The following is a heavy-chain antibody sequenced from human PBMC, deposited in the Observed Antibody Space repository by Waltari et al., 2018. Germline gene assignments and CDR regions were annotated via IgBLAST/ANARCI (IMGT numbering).Heavy chain of an antibody. J-gene: IGHJ4*01. CDR3: ARDRRGYFDY. D-gene: IGHD3-16*01. V-gene: IGHV3-21*01. Sequence: EVQLVESGGVLVKPGGSLRLSCEPSGFTFSGYSMNWVRQAPGKGLEWVSSISGDSRFIYYADSVNGRFTISSDDAKNSLYLQMNSLRVEDTAVYYCARDRRGYFDYWGPGTLVSVSS. CDR1: GFTFSGYS. CDR2: ISGDSRFI.